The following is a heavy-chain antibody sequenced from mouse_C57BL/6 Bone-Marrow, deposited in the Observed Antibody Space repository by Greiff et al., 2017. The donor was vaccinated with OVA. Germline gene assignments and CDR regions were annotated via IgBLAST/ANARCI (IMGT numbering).Heavy chain of an antibody. CDR2: INYDGSST. D-gene: IGHD1-1*01. CDR1: GFTFSDYY. J-gene: IGHJ1*03. CDR3: ARDDRTPDGSSRYWWFDV. V-gene: IGHV5-16*01. Sequence: EVMLVESEGGLVQPGSSMKLSCTASGFTFSDYYMAWVRQVPEKGLEWVANINYDGSSTYYLDSLKSRFIISRDNATNILYLQMSRMKSEDKATQYCARDDRTPDGSSRYWWFDVWGTGTTVTVSS.